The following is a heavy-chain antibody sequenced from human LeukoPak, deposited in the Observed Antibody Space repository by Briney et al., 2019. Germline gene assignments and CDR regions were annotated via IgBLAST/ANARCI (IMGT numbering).Heavy chain of an antibody. CDR1: GFTFDDYA. V-gene: IGHV3-9*01. J-gene: IGHJ4*02. Sequence: GGSLRLSCAASGFTFDDYAMHWVRQAPGKGLEWVSGISWNSGSIGYADSVKGRFTISRDNAKNSLYLQMNSLRAEDTALYYCAKDWRMVATSWYFDYWGQGTLVTVSS. CDR3: AKDWRMVATSWYFDY. CDR2: ISWNSGSI. D-gene: IGHD5-12*01.